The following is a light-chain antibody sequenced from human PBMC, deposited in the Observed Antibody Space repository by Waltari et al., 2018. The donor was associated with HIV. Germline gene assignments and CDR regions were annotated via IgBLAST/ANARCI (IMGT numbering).Light chain of an antibody. J-gene: IGLJ1*01. CDR2: AGS. CDR3: YSYAGSRTGYV. V-gene: IGLV2-23*01. CDR1: SRDIWCSNL. Sequence: QAALTQPASVSGSPGQSIPISCPGTSRDIWCSNLVSWYPQHPGKSHKHMIDAGSKRPSGGSNRVAGSKSGNTASLTISGLQAEDEADYYCYSYAGSRTGYVFGTGTKVTVL.